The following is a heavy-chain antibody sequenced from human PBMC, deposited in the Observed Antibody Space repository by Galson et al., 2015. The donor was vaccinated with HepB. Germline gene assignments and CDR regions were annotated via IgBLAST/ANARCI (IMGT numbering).Heavy chain of an antibody. CDR1: GYTLTELS. CDR3: ATHCSSTSCYGMYDY. V-gene: IGHV1-24*01. CDR2: FDPEDGET. Sequence: SVKVSCKVSGYTLTELSMHWVRQAPGKGLEWMGGFDPEDGETIYAQKFQGRVTMTEDTSTDTAYMELSSLRSEDTAVYYCATHCSSTSCYGMYDYWGQGTLVTVSS. J-gene: IGHJ4*02. D-gene: IGHD2-2*01.